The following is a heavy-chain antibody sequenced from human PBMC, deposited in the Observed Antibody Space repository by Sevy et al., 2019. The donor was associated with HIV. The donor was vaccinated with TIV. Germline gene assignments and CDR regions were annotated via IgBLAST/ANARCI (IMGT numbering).Heavy chain of an antibody. CDR1: GFNFNTYG. Sequence: GGSLRLSCTASGFNFNTYGMHWVRQAPGKGLEWLAIISYDGNKYYADSVEGRFTISRDNSRNTLYREMNSLKSEDTAVFHCARAGRSRLGELSSGPDYWGPGTLVTVSS. J-gene: IGHJ4*02. CDR3: ARAGRSRLGELSSGPDY. V-gene: IGHV3-30*03. D-gene: IGHD3-16*02. CDR2: ISYDGNK.